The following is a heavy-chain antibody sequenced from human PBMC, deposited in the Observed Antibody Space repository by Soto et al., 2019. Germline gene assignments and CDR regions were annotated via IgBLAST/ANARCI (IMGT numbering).Heavy chain of an antibody. CDR2: VYYNENT. CDR3: ERRERYYGSPGWFDP. D-gene: IGHD3-10*01. Sequence: SETLSLTCSVSGGSISSFTYYWGWIRQPPGKGLEWIGTVYYNENTYYNPSLKSRVAITVDTAKNQFSLNLRSVTAADTAMYFCERRERYYGSPGWFDPWGQGALVTVYS. CDR1: GGSISSFTYY. J-gene: IGHJ5*02. V-gene: IGHV4-39*01.